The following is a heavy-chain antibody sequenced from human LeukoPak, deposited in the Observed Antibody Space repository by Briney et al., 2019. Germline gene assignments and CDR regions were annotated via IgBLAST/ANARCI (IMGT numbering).Heavy chain of an antibody. V-gene: IGHV4-59*01. D-gene: IGHD2-2*02. Sequence: TSETLSLTCTVSGGSISSYYWIWIRQLPGKGLEWIGYIYYSGSTNYNPSLKSRVTISVDTSKNQFSLKLSSVTAADTAVYYCARPLYTGGFDIWGQGTMVTVSS. J-gene: IGHJ3*02. CDR1: GGSISSYY. CDR3: ARPLYTGGFDI. CDR2: IYYSGST.